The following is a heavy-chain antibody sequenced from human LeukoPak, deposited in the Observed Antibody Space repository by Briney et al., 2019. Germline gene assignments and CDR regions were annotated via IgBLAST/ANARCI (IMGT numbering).Heavy chain of an antibody. CDR1: GYTFTGYY. V-gene: IGHV1-2*02. CDR3: ARGPRRREPHIVEVPAAQNYYYMDV. J-gene: IGHJ6*03. CDR2: INPNSGGT. Sequence: GASVKVSCKASGYTFTGYYMHWVRQVPGQGLEWMGWINPNSGGTNYAQKFQGRVTMTRDTSISTAYMELSRLRSDDTAVYYCARGPRRREPHIVEVPAAQNYYYMDVWGKGTTVTVSS. D-gene: IGHD2-2*01.